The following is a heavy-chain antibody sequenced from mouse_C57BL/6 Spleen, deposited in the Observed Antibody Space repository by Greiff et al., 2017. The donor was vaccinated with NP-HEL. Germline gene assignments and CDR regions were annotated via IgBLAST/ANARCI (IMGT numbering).Heavy chain of an antibody. CDR3: ARDQAYYGSSYNYAMDY. J-gene: IGHJ4*01. CDR1: GFTFSSYA. V-gene: IGHV5-4*01. Sequence: EVQLVESGGGLVKPGGSLKLSCAASGFTFSSYAMSWVRQTPEKRLEWVATISDGGSYTYYPDNVKGRFTISRDNAKNNLYLQMSHLKSEDTAMYYSARDQAYYGSSYNYAMDYWGQGTSVTVSS. D-gene: IGHD1-1*01. CDR2: ISDGGSYT.